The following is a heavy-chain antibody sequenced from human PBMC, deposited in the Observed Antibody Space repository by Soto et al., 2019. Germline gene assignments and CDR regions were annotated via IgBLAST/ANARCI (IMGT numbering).Heavy chain of an antibody. J-gene: IGHJ5*02. D-gene: IGHD4-17*01. Sequence: EVQLLESGGGLVQPGGSLRLSCAASGFTFSSYAMSWVRQAPGKGLEWVSAISGSGGSTYYADSVKGRFTISRDNSKNTLYLRMNSLRAEDTAVYYCAKGWGGAVTHNWFDPWGQGTLVTVSS. CDR1: GFTFSSYA. CDR3: AKGWGGAVTHNWFDP. V-gene: IGHV3-23*01. CDR2: ISGSGGST.